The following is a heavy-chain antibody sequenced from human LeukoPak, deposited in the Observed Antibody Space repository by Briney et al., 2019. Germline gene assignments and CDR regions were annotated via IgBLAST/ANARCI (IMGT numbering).Heavy chain of an antibody. CDR2: INPRGGSA. D-gene: IGHD3-3*01. Sequence: ASVKVACKASGYTFSSYYVHWVRQAPGQGLEWMAIINPRGGSAYYAQKFRGRVTMTRDTSTSTVYMELSSLRSEDTAVYYCARDPSYYDFWSGPVEITMDVWGQGTTVTVSS. J-gene: IGHJ6*02. CDR1: GYTFSSYY. CDR3: ARDPSYYDFWSGPVEITMDV. V-gene: IGHV1-46*01.